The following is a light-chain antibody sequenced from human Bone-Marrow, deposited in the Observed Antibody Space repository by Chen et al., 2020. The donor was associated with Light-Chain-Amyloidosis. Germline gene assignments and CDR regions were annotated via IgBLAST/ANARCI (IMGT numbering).Light chain of an antibody. CDR3: KSADSSGTYEVI. V-gene: IGLV3-25*03. Sequence: SYELTQPPSVSVSPGQTARITCSGDALPTKYAYWYQQKPGQATVLVIHRDTERTTGISKRFSGSSSGTTATLTISGAQAADEADYDCKSADSSGTYEVIVGGGTELTVL. J-gene: IGLJ2*01. CDR2: RDT. CDR1: ALPTKY.